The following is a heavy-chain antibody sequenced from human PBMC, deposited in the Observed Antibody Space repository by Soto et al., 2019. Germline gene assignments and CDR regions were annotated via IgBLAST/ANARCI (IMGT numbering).Heavy chain of an antibody. J-gene: IGHJ5*02. V-gene: IGHV1-8*01. CDR3: ARVAVAARPRWYNWFDP. CDR2: MNPNSGET. D-gene: IGHD2-15*01. Sequence: QEQLVQSGAEVKKPGASVKVSCKTSGYTFTDYDIYWVRQATGQGLEWIGWMNPNSGETGYAQKFQGRDTITRSASLSTAYLELSRLRSEDTAVYYCARVAVAARPRWYNWFDPWGQGTLVTVSS. CDR1: GYTFTDYD.